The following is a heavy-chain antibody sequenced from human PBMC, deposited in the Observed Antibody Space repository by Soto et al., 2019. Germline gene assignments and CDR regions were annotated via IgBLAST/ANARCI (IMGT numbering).Heavy chain of an antibody. CDR1: GYTFTSYG. CDR3: ARDRRAYSNYDAFDI. CDR2: ISAYNGNT. D-gene: IGHD4-4*01. J-gene: IGHJ3*02. V-gene: IGHV1-18*01. Sequence: ASVKVSCKASGYTFTSYGISWVRQAPGQGLEWMGWISAYNGNTNYAQKLQGRVTMTTDTSTSTAYMELRSLRSDDTAVYYCARDRRAYSNYDAFDIWGQGTMVTVSS.